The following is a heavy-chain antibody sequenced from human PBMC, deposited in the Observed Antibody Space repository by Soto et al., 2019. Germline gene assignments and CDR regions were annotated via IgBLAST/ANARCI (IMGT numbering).Heavy chain of an antibody. D-gene: IGHD3-3*01. CDR3: ARWQRIFGVVIDYYYGMDV. CDR1: GGTFSSYA. J-gene: IGHJ6*02. Sequence: QVQLVQSGAEVKKPGSSVKVSCKASGGTFSSYAISWVRQAPGQGLEWMGGIIPIFGTANYAQKFQGRVTITADESTSTAYMELSSLRSEDTAVYYCARWQRIFGVVIDYYYGMDVWGQGTTVTVSS. V-gene: IGHV1-69*01. CDR2: IIPIFGTA.